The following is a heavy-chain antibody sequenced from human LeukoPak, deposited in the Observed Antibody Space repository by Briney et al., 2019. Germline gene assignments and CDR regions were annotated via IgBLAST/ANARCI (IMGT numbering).Heavy chain of an antibody. J-gene: IGHJ4*02. Sequence: SETLSLTCTVSGGSISSSSYYWGWIRQPPGKGLEWIGSIYYSGSTYYNPSLKSRVTISVDTSKNQFSLKLSSVTAADTAVYYCARHTNTTGYSRGWLDYWGQGTLVTVSS. CDR3: ARHTNTTGYSRGWLDY. V-gene: IGHV4-39*01. D-gene: IGHD6-19*01. CDR2: IYYSGST. CDR1: GGSISSSSYY.